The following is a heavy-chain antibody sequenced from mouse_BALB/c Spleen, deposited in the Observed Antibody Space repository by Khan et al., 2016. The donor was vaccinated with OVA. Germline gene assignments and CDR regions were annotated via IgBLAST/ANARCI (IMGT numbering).Heavy chain of an antibody. D-gene: IGHD2-2*01. CDR1: GYSFTTYY. Sequence: EVQLKQSGPELMKPGASVKISCKASGYSFTTYYIHWVMQSHGKSLEWIGYIDPFSGGTTYNQKFKGEATLTVDKSFSTAYIHLSNLTSEDSAVYYCTRHGYVAWFTYWGQGTLVTVSA. V-gene: IGHV1S135*01. J-gene: IGHJ3*01. CDR2: IDPFSGGT. CDR3: TRHGYVAWFTY.